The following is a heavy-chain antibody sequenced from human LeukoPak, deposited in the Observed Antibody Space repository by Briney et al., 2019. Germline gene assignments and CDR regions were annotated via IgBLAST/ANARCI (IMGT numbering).Heavy chain of an antibody. V-gene: IGHV3-48*01. CDR1: GFTFSNYA. CDR3: AREQAGGATYFDY. J-gene: IGHJ4*02. D-gene: IGHD1-26*01. Sequence: PGGSLRLSCAASGFTFSNYAMSWVRQAPGKGLEWVSYISSSSSTIYYADSVKGRFTISRDNAKNSLYLQMNSLRAEDTAVYYCAREQAGGATYFDYWGQGTLVTVSS. CDR2: ISSSSSTI.